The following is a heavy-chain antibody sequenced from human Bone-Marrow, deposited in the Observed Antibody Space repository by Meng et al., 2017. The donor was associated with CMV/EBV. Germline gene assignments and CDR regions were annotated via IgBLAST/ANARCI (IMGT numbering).Heavy chain of an antibody. CDR3: ARDGVVPAAMALDV. V-gene: IGHV1-18*01. J-gene: IGHJ6*02. CDR1: GYTFTNNA. CDR2: ISAYNGNT. D-gene: IGHD2-2*01. Sequence: ASVKVSCKASGYTFTNNAISWVRQAPGQGLEWMGWISAYNGNTDYAQKLQGRVTMTTDTSTSTAYMELRSLRSDDTAVYYCARDGVVPAAMALDVWGQGTTVTVSS.